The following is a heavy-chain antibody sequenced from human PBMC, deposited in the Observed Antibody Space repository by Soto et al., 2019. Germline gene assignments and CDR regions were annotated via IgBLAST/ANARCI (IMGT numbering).Heavy chain of an antibody. D-gene: IGHD7-27*01. J-gene: IGHJ3*02. Sequence: QLQLQESGPGLVKPSETLSLTCTVSGGSISSSSYYWGWIRQPPGKGLEWIGSIYYSGSTYYNPSLKSRVTISVDTSKNQFSLKLSSVTAADTAVYYCASTVSPHVPHSVPNFGAFDIWGQGTMVTVSS. CDR1: GGSISSSSYY. V-gene: IGHV4-39*01. CDR2: IYYSGST. CDR3: ASTVSPHVPHSVPNFGAFDI.